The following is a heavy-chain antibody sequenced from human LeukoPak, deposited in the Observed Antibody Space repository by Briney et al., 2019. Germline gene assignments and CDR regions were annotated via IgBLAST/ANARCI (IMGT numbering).Heavy chain of an antibody. CDR2: INPNGGGT. CDR3: ARTVAARSAHNWFDP. Sequence: SVKVSCKASGYTFTGYYMHWVRQAPGQGLEWMGWINPNGGGTNYAQKFQGRVTMTRDTSISTAYMGLSRLRSDDTAVYYCARTVAARSAHNWFDPWGQGTLVTVSS. V-gene: IGHV1-2*02. D-gene: IGHD6-6*01. CDR1: GYTFTGYY. J-gene: IGHJ5*02.